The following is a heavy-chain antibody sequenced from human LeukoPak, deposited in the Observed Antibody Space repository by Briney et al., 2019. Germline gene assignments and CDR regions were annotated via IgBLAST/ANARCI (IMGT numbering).Heavy chain of an antibody. V-gene: IGHV4-59*01. D-gene: IGHD5-18*01. CDR2: IYYSGST. Sequence: SETLSLTCTVSGGSISSYYWSWIRQPPGKGLEWIGYIYYSGSTNYNPSLKSRVTISVDTSKNQFSLKLSSVTAADTAVYYCAREVDTGVDYWGQGTLVTVSS. J-gene: IGHJ4*02. CDR1: GGSISSYY. CDR3: AREVDTGVDY.